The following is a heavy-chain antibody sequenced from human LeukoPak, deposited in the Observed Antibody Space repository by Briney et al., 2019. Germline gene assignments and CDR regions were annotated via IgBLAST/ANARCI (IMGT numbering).Heavy chain of an antibody. Sequence: ASVKVSCKASGYTFTSYDINWVRQATGQGLEWMGWMNPNSGNTGYAQKFQGRVTITRNTSISTACMELSSLRSEDTAVYYCARQGGREWSNWFDPWGQGTLVTVSS. CDR2: MNPNSGNT. CDR3: ARQGGREWSNWFDP. CDR1: GYTFTSYD. J-gene: IGHJ5*02. V-gene: IGHV1-8*03. D-gene: IGHD3-3*01.